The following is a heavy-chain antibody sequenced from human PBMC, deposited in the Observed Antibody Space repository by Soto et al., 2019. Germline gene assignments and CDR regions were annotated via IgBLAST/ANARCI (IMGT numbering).Heavy chain of an antibody. CDR2: IIPIFGTA. J-gene: IGHJ4*02. CDR3: GRGSNYVGQTY. V-gene: IGHV1-69*01. D-gene: IGHD4-4*01. Sequence: VQLVQSGAEVKKPGSSVKVSCKASGGTFSSYAISWVRQAPGQGLDWMGGIIPIFGTANYAQKFQGRVTITADDSTRSAYMELSSLRSVDTAVYYCGRGSNYVGQTYWCRGTLVTVSS. CDR1: GGTFSSYA.